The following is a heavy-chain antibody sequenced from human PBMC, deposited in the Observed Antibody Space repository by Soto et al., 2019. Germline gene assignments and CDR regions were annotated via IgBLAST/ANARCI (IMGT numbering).Heavy chain of an antibody. D-gene: IGHD3-22*01. CDR1: GFKFDDYA. CDR3: ARVHSSGWYVEPYDA. J-gene: IGHJ3*01. CDR2: INWNGAYS. Sequence: EVQLVESGGNLARPGESLRLSCAASGFKFDDYAFHWVRLAPGKGPEWVSGINWNGAYSGYADSVKGRFTISRDNAGNSVYLQMDTLRPEYTALYYCARVHSSGWYVEPYDAWGQGTMVTVSS. V-gene: IGHV3-9*01.